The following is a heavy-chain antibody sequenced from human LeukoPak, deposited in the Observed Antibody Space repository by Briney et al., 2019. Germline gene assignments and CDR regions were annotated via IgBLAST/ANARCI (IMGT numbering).Heavy chain of an antibody. CDR1: GGSFSGYY. CDR2: INHSRST. Sequence: SETLSLTCAVYGGSFSGYYWSWIRQPPGKGLEWIGEINHSRSTNYNPSLKSRVTISVDTSKNQFSLKLSSVTAADTAVYYCARGRRVSYYDFWSGYYGAFDIWGQGTMVTVSS. V-gene: IGHV4-34*01. D-gene: IGHD3-3*01. CDR3: ARGRRVSYYDFWSGYYGAFDI. J-gene: IGHJ3*02.